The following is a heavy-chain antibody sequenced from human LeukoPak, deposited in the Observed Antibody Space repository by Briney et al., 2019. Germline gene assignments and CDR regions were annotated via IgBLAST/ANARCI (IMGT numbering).Heavy chain of an antibody. Sequence: ASVKVSCKASGYTFTSYYMHWVRQAPGQGLGWMGIINPSGGSTSYAQKFQGRVTMTRDTSTSTVYMELNSLRSEDTAVYYCARTTPRIAAAGRTPGWFDPWGQGTLVTVSS. CDR1: GYTFTSYY. CDR3: ARTTPRIAAAGRTPGWFDP. D-gene: IGHD6-13*01. CDR2: INPSGGST. J-gene: IGHJ5*02. V-gene: IGHV1-46*01.